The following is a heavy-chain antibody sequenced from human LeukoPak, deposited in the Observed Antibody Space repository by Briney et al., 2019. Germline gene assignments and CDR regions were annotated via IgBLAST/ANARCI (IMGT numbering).Heavy chain of an antibody. CDR1: GYTFTSYG. V-gene: IGHV1-18*01. J-gene: IGHJ3*02. D-gene: IGHD2-2*02. CDR2: ISAYNGNT. Sequence: ASVKVSCKASGYTFTSYGISWVRQAPGQGLEWMGWISAYNGNTNYAQKLQGRVTMTTDTSTSTAYMELRSLGSDDTAVYYCAREMEIPGAFDIWGQGTMVTVSS. CDR3: AREMEIPGAFDI.